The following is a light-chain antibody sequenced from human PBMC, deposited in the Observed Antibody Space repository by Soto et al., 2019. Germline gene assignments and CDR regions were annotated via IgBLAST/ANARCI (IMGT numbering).Light chain of an antibody. CDR2: DAS. V-gene: IGKV3-20*01. CDR1: QSVTSY. CDR3: QQSGSSAWT. J-gene: IGKJ1*01. Sequence: EIVMTQSPGTLSLSQGGRATLSCRASQSVTSYLAWYQQKPGQAPRLLISDASDRAPGIPDRFSGIVSGTDFNLTIHRLVTEDCAVYEGQQSGSSAWTVCPVTKVDIK.